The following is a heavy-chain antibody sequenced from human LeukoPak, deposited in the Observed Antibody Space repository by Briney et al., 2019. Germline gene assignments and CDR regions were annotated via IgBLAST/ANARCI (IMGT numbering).Heavy chain of an antibody. CDR3: ARDQEPKMRLGYCRGGSCYPDY. CDR1: GFTFSSYS. V-gene: IGHV3-21*06. CDR2: ISSSSRYI. J-gene: IGHJ4*02. D-gene: IGHD2-15*01. Sequence: GGSLRLSCAASGFTFSSYSMNWVRQAPGKGLEWVSAISSSSRYIFYADSVKGRFTISRDNANVLYMQMNSLRAEDTSVYYCARDQEPKMRLGYCRGGSCYPDYWGQGTLVTVSS.